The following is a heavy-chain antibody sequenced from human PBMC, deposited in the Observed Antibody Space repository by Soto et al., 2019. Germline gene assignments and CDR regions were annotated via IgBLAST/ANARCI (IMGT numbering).Heavy chain of an antibody. D-gene: IGHD1-26*01. CDR2: ISSSSSYT. V-gene: IGHV3-11*05. J-gene: IGHJ5*02. Sequence: GGSLRLSCAASGFTFSDYYMSWIRQAPGKGLEWISYISSSSSYTNYADAVKGRFTISRDNAKNSLYLQILSLRVEDTAVYYCARGGASYGTSRWFAPWAQGTLVTVSS. CDR1: GFTFSDYY. CDR3: ARGGASYGTSRWFAP.